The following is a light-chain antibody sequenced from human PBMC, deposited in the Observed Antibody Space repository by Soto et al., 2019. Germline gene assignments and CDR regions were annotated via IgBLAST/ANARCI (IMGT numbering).Light chain of an antibody. CDR2: DAS. V-gene: IGKV3-20*01. CDR3: QQYGGSPRT. CDR1: QSVSRY. Sequence: IVLTQSPGTLSLSPWERATLSCRASQSVSRYLAWYQQKPGQAPRLLIYDASSRATGIPDRFSGSGSGTDFTLTISRLEPEDFAVYYCQQYGGSPRTFGQGTKVDIK. J-gene: IGKJ1*01.